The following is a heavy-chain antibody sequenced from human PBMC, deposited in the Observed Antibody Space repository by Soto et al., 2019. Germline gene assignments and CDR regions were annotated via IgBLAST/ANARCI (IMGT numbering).Heavy chain of an antibody. CDR1: GGTFSSYA. Sequence: ASVKVSCKASGGTFSSYAISWVRQAPGQGLEWMGGIIPIFGTANYAQKFQGRVTITADESTSTAYMELSSLRSEDTAVYYCAREFDVDTAMVGYFDYWGQGTLVTVS. V-gene: IGHV1-69*13. CDR2: IIPIFGTA. J-gene: IGHJ4*02. D-gene: IGHD5-18*01. CDR3: AREFDVDTAMVGYFDY.